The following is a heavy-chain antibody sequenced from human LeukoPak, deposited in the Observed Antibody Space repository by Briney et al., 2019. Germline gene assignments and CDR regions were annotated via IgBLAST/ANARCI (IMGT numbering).Heavy chain of an antibody. D-gene: IGHD2-15*01. J-gene: IGHJ4*02. Sequence: SETLSLTCAVSGDSISSGGYSWSWIRQPPGKGLEWIGYIYYSGSTYYNPSLNSRVTISVDTSKNQFSLKLSSVTAADTAVYYCARRYCSGGRCPNYFDYWGQGTLVTVSS. CDR3: ARRYCSGGRCPNYFDY. V-gene: IGHV4-30-4*07. CDR2: IYYSGST. CDR1: GDSISSGGYS.